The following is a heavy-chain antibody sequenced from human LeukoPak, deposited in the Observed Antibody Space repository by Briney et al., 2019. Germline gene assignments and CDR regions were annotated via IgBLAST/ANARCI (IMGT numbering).Heavy chain of an antibody. D-gene: IGHD6-13*01. V-gene: IGHV1-69*04. CDR2: IIPLLNIA. CDR1: GGTFSSYA. CDR3: ARLDPVAAAGDY. Sequence: SVKVSCKASGGTFSSYAISWVRQAPGQGLEWMGRIIPLLNIANSTQKFQGRVTITADKSTSTAYMELSSLTSEDTAVYYCARLDPVAAAGDYWGQGTLVTVSS. J-gene: IGHJ4*02.